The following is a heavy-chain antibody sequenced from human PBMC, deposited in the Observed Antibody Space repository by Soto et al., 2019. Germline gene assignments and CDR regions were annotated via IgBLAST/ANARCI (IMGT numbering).Heavy chain of an antibody. D-gene: IGHD6-13*01. J-gene: IGHJ4*02. V-gene: IGHV3-15*01. CDR2: IKSKTDGGTT. CDR3: TTGGVGLAAAGTEN. Sequence: PGGSLRLSCAASGFTFSNAWMSWVRQAPGKGLEWVGRIKSKTDGGTTDHAAPVKGRFTISRDDSKNTLYLQMNSLKTEDTAVYYCTTGGVGLAAAGTENWGQGTLVTVSS. CDR1: GFTFSNAW.